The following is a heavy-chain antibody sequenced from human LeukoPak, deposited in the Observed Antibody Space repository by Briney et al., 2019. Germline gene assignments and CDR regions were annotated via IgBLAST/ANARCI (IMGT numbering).Heavy chain of an antibody. V-gene: IGHV4-4*07. CDR2: IYTSGNT. CDR1: NGSMSSYY. D-gene: IGHD3-16*01. CDR3: ARVLIIRGSYGWFDP. Sequence: SETLSLTCTVSNGSMSSYYWTWIRQPAGKGLEWIGRIYTSGNTNYNPSLKSRVTMSLGTSKNQFSLQLSSVTAADTAVYYCARVLIIRGSYGWFDPWGQGTLVTVSS. J-gene: IGHJ5*02.